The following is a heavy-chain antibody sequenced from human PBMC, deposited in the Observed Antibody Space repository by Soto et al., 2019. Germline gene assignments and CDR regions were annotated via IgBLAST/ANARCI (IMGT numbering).Heavy chain of an antibody. Sequence: EVRLLESGGGLVQPGGSLRLSCAASGFTFSTHVMSWVRQTPGQGLEWVSTIGTSGGTHYADTVKGRFTISRDNSRNTLYLQMDSLRADDTAVYYCASIERFDPWGQGTLVTVSP. D-gene: IGHD3-3*02. CDR3: ASIERFDP. V-gene: IGHV3-23*01. J-gene: IGHJ5*02. CDR1: GFTFSTHV. CDR2: IGTSGGT.